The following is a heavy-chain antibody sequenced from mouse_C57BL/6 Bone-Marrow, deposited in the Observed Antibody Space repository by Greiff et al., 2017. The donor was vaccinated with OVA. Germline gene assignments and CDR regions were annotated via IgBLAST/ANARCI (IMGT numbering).Heavy chain of an antibody. J-gene: IGHJ1*03. CDR3: ASFYYYGSSYTFWYFDV. CDR2: IHPNSGST. V-gene: IGHV1-64*01. CDR1: GYTFTSYW. D-gene: IGHD1-1*01. Sequence: VQLQQSGAELVKPGASVKLSCKASGYTFTSYWMHWVKQRPGQGLEWIGMIHPNSGSTNYNEKFKSKATLTVDKSSSTAYMQLSSLTSEDSAVYYCASFYYYGSSYTFWYFDVWGTGTTVTVSS.